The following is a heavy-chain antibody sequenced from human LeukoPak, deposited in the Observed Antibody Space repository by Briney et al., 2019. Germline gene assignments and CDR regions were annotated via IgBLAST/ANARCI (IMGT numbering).Heavy chain of an antibody. Sequence: SETLSLTCAVYGVSLGGYYWTWIRQSPEKGLEWIGEINNLGSTSYNPSLSSRVLMSLDTSKNQFSLRLSSVTAADTAVYYCARGGGGPRLGNWGQGTLVTVS. CDR2: INNLGST. V-gene: IGHV4-34*01. D-gene: IGHD2-15*01. CDR1: GVSLGGYY. CDR3: ARGGGGPRLGN. J-gene: IGHJ4*02.